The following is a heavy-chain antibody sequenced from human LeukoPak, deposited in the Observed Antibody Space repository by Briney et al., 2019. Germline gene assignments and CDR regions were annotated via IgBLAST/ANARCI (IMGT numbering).Heavy chain of an antibody. CDR3: AASVIGITGTADAFDI. V-gene: IGHV1-58*02. CDR1: GFTFTSSA. CDR2: IVVGSGNT. J-gene: IGHJ3*02. Sequence: GASVKVSCKASGFTFTSSAMQWVRQARGQRREWIGWIVVGSGNTNYAQKFQERVTITRDMSTSTAYMELSSLRSEDTAVYYCAASVIGITGTADAFDIWGQGTMVTVSS. D-gene: IGHD1-7*01.